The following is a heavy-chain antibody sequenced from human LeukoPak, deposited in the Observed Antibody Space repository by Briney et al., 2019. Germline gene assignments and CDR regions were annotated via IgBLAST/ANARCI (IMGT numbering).Heavy chain of an antibody. CDR1: GGSISSGDYY. Sequence: SETLSLTCTVSGGSISSGDYYGSWIRQPPGKGLEWIGSIYYSGSTYYNPSLKSRVTISVDTSKNQFSLKLSSVTAADTAVYYCARPKLELTNENWFDPWGQGTLVTVSS. CDR3: ARPKLELTNENWFDP. V-gene: IGHV4-39*01. CDR2: IYYSGST. D-gene: IGHD1-7*01. J-gene: IGHJ5*02.